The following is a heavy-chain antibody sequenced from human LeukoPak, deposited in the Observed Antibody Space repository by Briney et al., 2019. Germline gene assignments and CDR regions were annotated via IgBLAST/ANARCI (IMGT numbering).Heavy chain of an antibody. V-gene: IGHV1-69*04. CDR1: GGTFSSYA. CDR3: ARVRLNDYGDPNWFDP. CDR2: IIPILGIA. Sequence: ASVKVSCKASGGTFSSYAISWVRQAPGQGLEWMGRIIPILGIANYAQKFQGRVTITADKSTSTAYMELSSLRSEDTAVYYCARVRLNDYGDPNWFDPWGQGTLVTVSS. D-gene: IGHD4-17*01. J-gene: IGHJ5*02.